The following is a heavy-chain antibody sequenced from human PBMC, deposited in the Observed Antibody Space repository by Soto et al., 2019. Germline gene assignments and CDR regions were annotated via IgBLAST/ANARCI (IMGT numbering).Heavy chain of an antibody. CDR1: GFPFSNSW. CDR2: INGDGSST. V-gene: IGHV3-74*01. J-gene: IGHJ4*02. CDR3: VRDFR. Sequence: EVQLVESGGGLVQPGGSLRLSCAASGFPFSNSWMSWVRQATGKGLVWVYRINGDGSSTNYAASVKGRFTISRDNAMKTLHLQMNSLRVEDTAVYYCVRDFRWCQGTLVTVSS.